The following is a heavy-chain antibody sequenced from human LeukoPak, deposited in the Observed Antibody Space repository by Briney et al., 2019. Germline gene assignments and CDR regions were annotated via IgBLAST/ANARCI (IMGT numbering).Heavy chain of an antibody. CDR3: ARLEWLDYWFDP. V-gene: IGHV4-38-2*02. Sequence: SETLSLTCTVSGYSISSGYFWGWIRQPPGKGLEGIGSIYHSGSTYYNPSLKSRVTISVDTSKNQFSLKLSSVTAADTAVYYCARLEWLDYWFDPWGQGTLVTVSS. CDR2: IYHSGST. J-gene: IGHJ5*02. CDR1: GYSISSGYF. D-gene: IGHD3-3*01.